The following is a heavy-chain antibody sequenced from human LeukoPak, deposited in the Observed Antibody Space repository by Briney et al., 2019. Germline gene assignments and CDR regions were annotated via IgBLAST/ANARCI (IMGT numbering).Heavy chain of an antibody. D-gene: IGHD6-19*01. CDR3: ARVAVAGHGGVY. CDR2: IYHSGST. Sequence: RPSETLSLTCAVSGGSISSSNWWSWVRQPPGKGLAWIGEIYHSGSTNYNPSLKSRVTISVDKSKNQFSLKLSSVTAADTAVYYCARVAVAGHGGVYWGQGTLVTVSS. J-gene: IGHJ4*02. CDR1: GGSISSSNW. V-gene: IGHV4-4*02.